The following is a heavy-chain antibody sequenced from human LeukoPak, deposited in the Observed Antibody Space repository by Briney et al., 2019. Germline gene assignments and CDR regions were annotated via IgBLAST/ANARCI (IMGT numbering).Heavy chain of an antibody. CDR1: GFTFSSYE. J-gene: IGHJ3*02. CDR3: ARVNQGAFDI. CDR2: ISSSGSTI. Sequence: GGSLRLSCAASGFTFSSYEMIWVRQAPGKGLEWVSYISSSGSTIYYTDSVKGRFTISRDNAKNSLYLQMNSLRAEDTAVYYCARVNQGAFDIWGQGTMVTVSS. V-gene: IGHV3-48*03.